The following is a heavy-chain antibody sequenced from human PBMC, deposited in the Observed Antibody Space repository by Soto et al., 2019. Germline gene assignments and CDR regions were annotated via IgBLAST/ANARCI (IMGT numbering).Heavy chain of an antibody. CDR3: ARGGLRFVEWLAYGMDV. D-gene: IGHD3-3*01. J-gene: IGHJ6*02. CDR1: GFTFSSYA. V-gene: IGHV3-30-3*01. CDR2: ISYDGSNK. Sequence: QVQLVESGGGVVQPGRSLRLSCAASGFTFSSYAMHWVRQAPGKGLEWVAVISYDGSNKYYADSVKGRFTISRDNSKNTPYLPMNRLRAEDTAVYYCARGGLRFVEWLAYGMDVGGQGTTVTVSS.